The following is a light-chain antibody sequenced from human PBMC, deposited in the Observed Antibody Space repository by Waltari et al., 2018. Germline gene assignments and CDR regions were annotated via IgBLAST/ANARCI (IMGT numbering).Light chain of an antibody. Sequence: QSALTQPASVSGSPGQSITISCTGTSSAVGAYNYVSWYQQHPGKAPKLMIYDVSNRPSGVSNRFSGSKSGNTASLTISGPQAEDEADYYCSSYISSSTLELFGGGTSLTVL. CDR3: SSYISSSTLEL. V-gene: IGLV2-14*03. CDR1: SSAVGAYNY. J-gene: IGLJ2*01. CDR2: DVS.